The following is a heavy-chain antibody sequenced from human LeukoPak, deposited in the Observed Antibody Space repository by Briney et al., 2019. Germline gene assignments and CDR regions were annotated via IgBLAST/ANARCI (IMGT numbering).Heavy chain of an antibody. Sequence: ASVKVSCKASGYTFTSYYMHWVRQAPGQGLEWMGIIIPSGGSTSYAQKFQGRVTMTRDMSTSTVYMELSSLRSEDTAVYYCARGQYYYDTSGYYPSYFDYWGQGTLVTVSS. CDR3: ARGQYYYDTSGYYPSYFDY. J-gene: IGHJ4*02. V-gene: IGHV1-46*01. D-gene: IGHD3-22*01. CDR2: IIPSGGST. CDR1: GYTFTSYY.